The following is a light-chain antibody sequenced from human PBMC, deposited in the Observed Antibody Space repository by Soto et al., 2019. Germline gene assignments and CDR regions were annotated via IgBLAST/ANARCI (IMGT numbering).Light chain of an antibody. CDR2: DAS. CDR1: QSISRS. Sequence: DIQMTQSPSTVSASVGDRVTITCRASQSISRSLAWYQQKSGKAPKLLIYDASSLESGVPSGLSGSGFGTEFTLTISSLQSEDFAVYYCQQYNNWPLTFGGGTKVDIK. V-gene: IGKV1-5*01. J-gene: IGKJ4*01. CDR3: QQYNNWPLT.